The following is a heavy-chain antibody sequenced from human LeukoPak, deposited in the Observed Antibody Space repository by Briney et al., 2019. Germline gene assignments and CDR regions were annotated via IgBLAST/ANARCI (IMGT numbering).Heavy chain of an antibody. V-gene: IGHV1-2*02. CDR3: ARETTYDSSGYAAFDI. CDR2: INPNSGGT. CDR1: GYTFTSYY. D-gene: IGHD3-22*01. J-gene: IGHJ3*02. Sequence: ASVKVSCKASGYTFTSYYMHWVRQAPGQGLEWMGWINPNSGGTNYAQKFQGGVTMTRDTSISTAYMELSRLRSDDTAVYYCARETTYDSSGYAAFDIWGQGTMVTVSS.